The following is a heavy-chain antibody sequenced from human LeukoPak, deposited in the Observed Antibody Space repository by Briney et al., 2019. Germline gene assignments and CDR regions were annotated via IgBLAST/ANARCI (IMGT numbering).Heavy chain of an antibody. J-gene: IGHJ6*02. CDR1: GGSISSYY. CDR2: INYIRTT. V-gene: IGHV4-59*08. D-gene: IGHD6-13*01. Sequence: SETLSLTCTVSGGSISSYYWNWIRQPPGKGLEWIGYINYIRTTDYKPSLKSRVTISLDTSKNRFSLKLSFVTAADTAMYYCARSYSSSDHYYYYGMDVWGQGTTVTVSS. CDR3: ARSYSSSDHYYYYGMDV.